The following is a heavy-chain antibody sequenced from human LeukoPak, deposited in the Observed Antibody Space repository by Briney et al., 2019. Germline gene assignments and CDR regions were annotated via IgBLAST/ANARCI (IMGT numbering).Heavy chain of an antibody. Sequence: GGSLRLSCAASGFTFSNYAMSWVRQAPGKGLEWVSDISGSGVTTFYADAVKGRFTISRDNSKNTLYMQMNSLKTDDTAVYYCAREGSLYGYHSFDSWGQGTLVTVSS. D-gene: IGHD5-18*01. CDR3: AREGSLYGYHSFDS. V-gene: IGHV3-23*01. CDR2: ISGSGVTT. CDR1: GFTFSNYA. J-gene: IGHJ4*02.